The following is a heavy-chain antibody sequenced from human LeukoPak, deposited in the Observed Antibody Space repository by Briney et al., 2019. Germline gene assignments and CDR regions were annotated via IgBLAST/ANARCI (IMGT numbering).Heavy chain of an antibody. CDR1: VGSISSSSFY. CDR2: IYYSGNT. V-gene: IGHV4-39*01. CDR3: ARHPGRLFDY. Sequence: SETLSLTCTVSVGSISSSSFYWGWIRQPPGKGLEWIGSIYYSGNTYYNPSLKSRATISVDTPRNQFSLKLSSVTAADTAVYYCARHPGRLFDYWGQGTLVTVSS. J-gene: IGHJ4*02.